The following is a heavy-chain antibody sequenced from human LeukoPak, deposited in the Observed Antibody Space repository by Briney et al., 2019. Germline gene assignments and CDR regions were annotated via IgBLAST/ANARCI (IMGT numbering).Heavy chain of an antibody. CDR3: AGRYSYGWDY. CDR1: GGSISSYY. D-gene: IGHD5-18*01. V-gene: IGHV4-59*01. Sequence: PSETLSLTCTVPGGSISSYYWSWIRQPPGKGLEWIGYIYYSGSTNYNPSLKSRVTISVDTSKNQFSLKLSPVTAADTAVYYCAGRYSYGWDYWGQGTLVTVSS. J-gene: IGHJ4*02. CDR2: IYYSGST.